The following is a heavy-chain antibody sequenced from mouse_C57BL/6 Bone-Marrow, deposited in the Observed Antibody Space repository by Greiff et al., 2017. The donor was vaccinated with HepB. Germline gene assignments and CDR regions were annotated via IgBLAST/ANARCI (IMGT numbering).Heavy chain of an antibody. CDR3: ARWDYGSSYWYFDV. CDR1: GFTFTDYY. V-gene: IGHV7-3*01. CDR2: IRNKANGYTT. D-gene: IGHD1-1*01. Sequence: EVKLVESGGGLVQPGGSLSLSCAASGFTFTDYYMSWVRQPPGKALEWLGFIRNKANGYTTDYSASVKGRFTISRDNSQSILYLQMNALRAEDSATYYCARWDYGSSYWYFDVWGTGTTVTVSS. J-gene: IGHJ1*03.